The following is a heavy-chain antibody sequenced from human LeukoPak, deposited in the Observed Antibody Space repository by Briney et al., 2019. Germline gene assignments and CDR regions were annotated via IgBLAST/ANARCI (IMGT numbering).Heavy chain of an antibody. J-gene: IGHJ4*02. CDR3: ARDHERKDYYDSSGYYY. CDR2: ISYDGSNK. V-gene: IGHV3-30-3*01. D-gene: IGHD3-22*01. Sequence: GGSLRLSCAASGFTFSSYAMHWVRQAPGKGLEWVAVISYDGSNKYYADSVKGRFTISRDNSENTLYLQMNSLRAEDTAVYYCARDHERKDYYDSSGYYYWGQGTLVTVSS. CDR1: GFTFSSYA.